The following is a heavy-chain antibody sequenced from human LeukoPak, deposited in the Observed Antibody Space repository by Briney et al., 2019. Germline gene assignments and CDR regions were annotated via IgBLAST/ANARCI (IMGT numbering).Heavy chain of an antibody. J-gene: IGHJ6*03. Sequence: GGSLRLSCAASGFTFSSYSMNWVRQAPGKGLEWVSSISSSSSYIYYADSVKGRFTISRDNAKNSLYLQMNSLRAEDTAVYDCARDAVAGTLRYYYYMDVWGKGTTVTVSS. CDR3: ARDAVAGTLRYYYYMDV. D-gene: IGHD6-19*01. V-gene: IGHV3-21*01. CDR1: GFTFSSYS. CDR2: ISSSSSYI.